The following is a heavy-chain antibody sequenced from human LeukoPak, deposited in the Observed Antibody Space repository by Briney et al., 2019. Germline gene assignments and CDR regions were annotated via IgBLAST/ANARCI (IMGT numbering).Heavy chain of an antibody. V-gene: IGHV1-18*01. CDR2: ISAYNGNT. Sequence: ASVKVSCKASGYTFTIYGINWVRQAPGQGLEWMGWISAYNGNTNYAQKLQGRVTMTTDTSTSTAYMKLRSLRSDDTAVYYCARGDTAMAPGYMDVWGKGTTVTVSS. J-gene: IGHJ6*03. CDR1: GYTFTIYG. CDR3: ARGDTAMAPGYMDV. D-gene: IGHD5-18*01.